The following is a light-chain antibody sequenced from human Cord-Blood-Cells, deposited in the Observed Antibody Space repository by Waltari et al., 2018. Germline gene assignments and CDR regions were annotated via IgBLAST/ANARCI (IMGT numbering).Light chain of an antibody. CDR2: DVS. CDR3: SSYTSSSTV. J-gene: IGLJ2*01. CDR1: SSDVGGYNY. V-gene: IGLV2-14*01. Sequence: QSALTQPASVSGSPGQSITISCTGTSSDVGGYNYVSWYQQHPGNAPKPMIYDVSNRPSGVSKRFSGSKSGNTASLTISGLQAEDEADYYCSSYTSSSTVFGGGTKLTVL.